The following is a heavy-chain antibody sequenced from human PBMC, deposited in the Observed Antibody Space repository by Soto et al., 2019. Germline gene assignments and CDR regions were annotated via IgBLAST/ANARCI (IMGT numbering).Heavy chain of an antibody. CDR1: GGTISSYY. D-gene: IGHD1-26*01. J-gene: IGHJ6*03. Sequence: PSETMSLTSTVSGGTISSYYWSWIRKTQGKGLEWIGYIYYSGSTNYNPSLKSRVTISVDTSKNQFSLKLSSVTAADTAVYYCARHLPHSATDYYYYYMDVWGKGTTVTVSS. CDR3: ARHLPHSATDYYYYYMDV. V-gene: IGHV4-59*08. CDR2: IYYSGST.